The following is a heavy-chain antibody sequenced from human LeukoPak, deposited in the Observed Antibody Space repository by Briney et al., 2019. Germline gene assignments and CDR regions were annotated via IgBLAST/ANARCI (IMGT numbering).Heavy chain of an antibody. CDR3: ARDKAHSYGRYFDP. D-gene: IGHD5-18*01. V-gene: IGHV4-59*01. CDR2: ISNGNT. CDR1: GGSISTYY. J-gene: IGHJ5*02. Sequence: SETLSLTRSVAGGSISTYYWNWNRQTPGKGLEWIGHISNGNTDYNPSLKSRVTISVGTSKNQFSLRLTSVTAADTAVYYCARDKAHSYGRYFDPWGQGALVIVSS.